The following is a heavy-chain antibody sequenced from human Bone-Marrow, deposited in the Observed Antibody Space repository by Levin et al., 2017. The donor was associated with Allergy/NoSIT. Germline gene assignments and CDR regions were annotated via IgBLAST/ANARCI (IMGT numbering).Heavy chain of an antibody. CDR2: IYSGGST. V-gene: IGHV3-53*01. CDR1: GFTVSSSY. D-gene: IGHD5-24*01. J-gene: IGHJ4*02. CDR3: ARTRDGYMFDY. Sequence: GGSLRLSCAASGFTVSSSYMSWVRQAPGKGLEWVSVIYSGGSTYYADSVKGRFTISRDNSKNTLYLQMNSLRAEDTAVYYCARTRDGYMFDYWGQGTLVTVSS.